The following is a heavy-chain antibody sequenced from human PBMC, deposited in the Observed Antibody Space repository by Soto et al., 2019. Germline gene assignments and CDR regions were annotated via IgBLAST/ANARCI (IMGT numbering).Heavy chain of an antibody. D-gene: IGHD4-4*01. J-gene: IGHJ6*02. CDR2: ISSSSSYI. Sequence: PGGSLRLSCAASGFTFSSYSMNWVRQAPGKGLEWVSSISSSSSYIYYADSVKGRFTISRDNAKNSLYLQMNSLRAEDTAVYYCARDQSNYEGHYYYYGMDVWGQGTTVTVSS. V-gene: IGHV3-21*01. CDR1: GFTFSSYS. CDR3: ARDQSNYEGHYYYYGMDV.